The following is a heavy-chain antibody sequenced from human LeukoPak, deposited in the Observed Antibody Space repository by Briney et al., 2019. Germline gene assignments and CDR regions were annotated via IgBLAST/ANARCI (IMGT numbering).Heavy chain of an antibody. J-gene: IGHJ4*02. V-gene: IGHV4-39*01. CDR1: GGSISSSSYY. D-gene: IGHD3-16*01. CDR3: ARLWGSDY. Sequence: SETLSLTCTVSGGSISSSSYYWGWIRQPPGKGLEWIGSIYYSRSTYYNPSLKSRVTISVDTSKNQFSLKLSSVTAADTAVYYCARLWGSDYWGQGTLVTVSS. CDR2: IYYSRST.